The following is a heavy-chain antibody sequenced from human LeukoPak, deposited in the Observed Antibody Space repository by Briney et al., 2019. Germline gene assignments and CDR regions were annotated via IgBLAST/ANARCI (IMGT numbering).Heavy chain of an antibody. CDR1: GYTFTSYW. CDR3: ARGLDRGLNWFDP. J-gene: IGHJ5*02. D-gene: IGHD3/OR15-3a*01. CDR2: IYPGDSDT. V-gene: IGHV5-51*01. Sequence: KVSCKASGYTFTSYWIGWVRQMPGKGLEWMGIIYPGDSDTRYSPSFQGQVTISADKSISTAYLQWSSLKASDTAMYYCARGLDRGLNWFDPWGQGTLVTVSS.